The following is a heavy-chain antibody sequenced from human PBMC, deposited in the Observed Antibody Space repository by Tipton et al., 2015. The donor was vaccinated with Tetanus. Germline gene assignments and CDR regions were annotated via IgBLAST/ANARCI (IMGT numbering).Heavy chain of an antibody. J-gene: IGHJ4*02. CDR3: AKEGGGAALYYFDY. CDR1: GFTFSSYG. CDR2: ISYDGSNK. V-gene: IGHV3-30*18. D-gene: IGHD6-13*01. Sequence: SLRLSCAASGFTFSSYGMHWVRRAPGKGLEWVAVISYDGSNKYYADSVKGRFTISRDNSKNTLYLQMNSLRAEDTAVYYCAKEGGGAALYYFDYWGQGTLVTVSS.